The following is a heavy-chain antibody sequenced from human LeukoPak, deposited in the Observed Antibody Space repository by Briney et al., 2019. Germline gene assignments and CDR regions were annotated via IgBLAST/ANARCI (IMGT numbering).Heavy chain of an antibody. J-gene: IGHJ4*02. CDR2: ISSSSSYI. CDR1: GFTFSSYS. CDR3: ARDNVGDYSKFDY. D-gene: IGHD4-11*01. Sequence: PGGSLRLSCAASGFTFSSYSMNWVRQAPGKGLEWVSSISSSSSYIYYADSVKGRFTISRDNAKNSLYLQMNSLRAEDTAVYYCARDNVGDYSKFDYWGQGTLVTVSS. V-gene: IGHV3-21*01.